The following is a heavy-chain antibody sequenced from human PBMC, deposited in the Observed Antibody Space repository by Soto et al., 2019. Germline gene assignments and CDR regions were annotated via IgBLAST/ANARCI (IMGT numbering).Heavy chain of an antibody. CDR1: GGTFSSYA. CDR2: IIPIFGSA. J-gene: IGHJ4*02. CDR3: ARDKAVAGSFDY. Sequence: ASVKVSCKASGGTFSSYAISWVRQAPGQGLEWMGGIIPIFGSANYAQKFQGRVTITADESTSTAYMELSSLRSEDTAVYYCARDKAVAGSFDYWGQGTLVTVSS. V-gene: IGHV1-69*13. D-gene: IGHD6-19*01.